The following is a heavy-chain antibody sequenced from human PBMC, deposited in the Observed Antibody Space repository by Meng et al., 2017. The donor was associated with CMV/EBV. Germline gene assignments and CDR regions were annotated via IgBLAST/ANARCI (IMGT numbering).Heavy chain of an antibody. CDR2: INPSGGST. CDR1: GYTFTSYY. J-gene: IGHJ6*02. D-gene: IGHD3-16*01. V-gene: IGHV1-46*01. CDR3: ARVPRYRFGGSYGMDV. Sequence: ASVKVSCKASGYTFTSYYMHWVRQAPGQGLEWMGIINPSGGSTSYAQKFQGRVTMTRDTSTSTVYMELSSLRSEDTAVYYCARVPRYRFGGSYGMDVWGQGTTVTSP.